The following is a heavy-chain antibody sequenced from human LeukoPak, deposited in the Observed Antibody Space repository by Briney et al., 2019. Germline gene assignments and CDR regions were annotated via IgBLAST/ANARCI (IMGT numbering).Heavy chain of an antibody. J-gene: IGHJ5*02. CDR3: ARHTIDYGDYVLGFDP. CDR2: IYYSGST. V-gene: IGHV4-39*01. CDR1: GGSISSSSYY. Sequence: PSETPSLTCTVSGGSISSSSYYWGWIRQPPGKGLEWIGSIYYSGSTYYNPSLKSRVTISVDTSKNQFSLKLSSVTAADTAVYYCARHTIDYGDYVLGFDPWGQGTPVTVSS. D-gene: IGHD4-17*01.